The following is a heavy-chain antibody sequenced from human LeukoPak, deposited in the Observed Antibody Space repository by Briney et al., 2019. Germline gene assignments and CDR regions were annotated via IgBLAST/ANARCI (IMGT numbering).Heavy chain of an antibody. J-gene: IGHJ4*02. V-gene: IGHV3-74*01. CDR3: ARDWYGFGELLGPFDY. CDR2: INDDGRYT. D-gene: IGHD3-10*01. CDR1: GFTFSAYW. Sequence: GGSLRLSCAASGFTFSAYWMHWVRQVPGKGLVWVSRINDDGRYTVYADSVKGRFTISRDNAKNTLYLQMNSLRAEDTAVYYCARDWYGFGELLGPFDYWGQGSLVTVSS.